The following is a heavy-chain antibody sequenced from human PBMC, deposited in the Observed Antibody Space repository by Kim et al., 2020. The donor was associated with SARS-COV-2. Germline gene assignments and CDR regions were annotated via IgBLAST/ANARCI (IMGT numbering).Heavy chain of an antibody. D-gene: IGHD3-10*01. J-gene: IGHJ6*02. Sequence: RFTISRDNAKNSLYLQMNSLRAEDTAVYYCARATEILWFGESRPAYGMDVWGQGTTVTVSS. CDR3: ARATEILWFGESRPAYGMDV. V-gene: IGHV3-11*06.